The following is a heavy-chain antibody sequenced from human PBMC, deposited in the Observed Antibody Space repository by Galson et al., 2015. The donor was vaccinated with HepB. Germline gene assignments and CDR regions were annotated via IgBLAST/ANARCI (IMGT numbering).Heavy chain of an antibody. J-gene: IGHJ3*02. V-gene: IGHV3-30*18. D-gene: IGHD4-17*01. Sequence: SLRLSCAASGFTFSSYGMHWVRQAPGKGLEWVAVISYDGGNKYYADSVKGRFTISRDNSKNTLYLQMNSLRAEDTAVYYCAKGGDYGDYQDAFDIWGQGTMVTVSS. CDR3: AKGGDYGDYQDAFDI. CDR1: GFTFSSYG. CDR2: ISYDGGNK.